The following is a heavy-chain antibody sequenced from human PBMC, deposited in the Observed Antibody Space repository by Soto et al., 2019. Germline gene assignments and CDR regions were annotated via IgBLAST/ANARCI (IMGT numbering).Heavy chain of an antibody. J-gene: IGHJ4*02. V-gene: IGHV3-13*01. CDR1: GFTFSSYD. CDR3: ARGTPGKYFDY. CDR2: IGTAGDT. Sequence: GGSLRLACAASGFTFSSYDMHWVRQATGKGLEWASAIGTAGDTYYPGSVKGRFTISRENAKNSLYLQMNSLRAGDTAVYYCARGTPGKYFDYWGQGTLVTVSS.